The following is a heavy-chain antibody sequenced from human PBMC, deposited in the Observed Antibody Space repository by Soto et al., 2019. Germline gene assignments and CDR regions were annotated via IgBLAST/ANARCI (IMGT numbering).Heavy chain of an antibody. CDR1: GYTFTSYD. CDR2: MNPNSGNT. D-gene: IGHD2-2*01. J-gene: IGHJ5*02. CDR3: ARDIGVVPAAPGRFDP. V-gene: IGHV1-8*01. Sequence: ASVKVSCKASGYTFTSYDINWVRQATGQGLEWMGWMNPNSGNTGYAQKFQGRVTMTRNTSISTAYMELSSLRSEDTAVYYCARDIGVVPAAPGRFDPWGQGTLVTVSS.